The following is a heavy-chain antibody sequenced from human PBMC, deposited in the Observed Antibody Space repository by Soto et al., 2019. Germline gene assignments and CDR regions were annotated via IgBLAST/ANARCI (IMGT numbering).Heavy chain of an antibody. CDR3: ARNPYYYGSGSYYTNIFDY. D-gene: IGHD3-10*01. CDR1: GYTFTSYG. Sequence: QVQLVQSGAEVKKPGASVKVSCKASGYTFTSYGISWVRQAPGQGLEWMGWISAYNGNTNYAQKLQGRVTMTTDTSTSTAYMELRSLRSDDTAVYYCARNPYYYGSGSYYTNIFDYWGQGTLVTVSS. V-gene: IGHV1-18*01. J-gene: IGHJ4*02. CDR2: ISAYNGNT.